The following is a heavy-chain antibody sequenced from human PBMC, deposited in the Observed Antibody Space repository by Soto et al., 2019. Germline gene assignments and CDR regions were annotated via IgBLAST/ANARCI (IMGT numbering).Heavy chain of an antibody. Sequence: PSETLSLTCAVYGGSFSGYYWSWIRQPPGKGLAWIGEIIHTGSTNYNPSLQSRITINPDTSKNQFSLQLNSVTPEDTAVYYCARDQWGILWFGEFGRPAHYYGMDVWGQGTTVTVSS. J-gene: IGHJ6*02. CDR2: IIHTGST. V-gene: IGHV4-34*12. CDR1: GGSFSGYY. D-gene: IGHD3-10*01. CDR3: ARDQWGILWFGEFGRPAHYYGMDV.